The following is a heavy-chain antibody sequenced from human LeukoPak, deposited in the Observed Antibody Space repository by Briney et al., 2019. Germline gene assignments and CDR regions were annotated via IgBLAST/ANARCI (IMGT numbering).Heavy chain of an antibody. CDR2: ISSSSSYI. J-gene: IGHJ4*02. D-gene: IGHD5-24*01. CDR3: ARDGKMATINLSGLFDY. Sequence: PGGSLRLSCAASGFTFSSYSMNWVRQAPGKGLEWVSSISSSSSYIYYADSVRGRFTISRDNAKNSLYLQMNSLRAEDTAVYYCARDGKMATINLSGLFDYWGQGTLVTVSS. CDR1: GFTFSSYS. V-gene: IGHV3-21*01.